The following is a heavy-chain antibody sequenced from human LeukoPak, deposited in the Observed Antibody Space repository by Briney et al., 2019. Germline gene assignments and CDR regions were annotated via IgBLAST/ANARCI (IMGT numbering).Heavy chain of an antibody. V-gene: IGHV3-23*01. CDR1: GFTFSSSA. D-gene: IGHD2-15*01. J-gene: IGHJ4*02. CDR3: AKQLGYCSDGSCYFLY. CDR2: ISNNGSYT. Sequence: GGSLRLSCAASGFTFSSSAMSWVRQAPGKGLEWVSAISNNGSYTYYADSVQGRFAISRDNSKSTLCLQMNSLRAEDTAVYYCAKQLGYCSDGSCYFLYWGQGTLVTVSS.